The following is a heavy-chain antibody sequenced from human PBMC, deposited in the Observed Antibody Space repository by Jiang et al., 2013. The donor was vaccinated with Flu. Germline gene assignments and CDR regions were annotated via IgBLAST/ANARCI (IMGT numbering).Heavy chain of an antibody. CDR1: GYTFTYVW. J-gene: IGHJ3*02. Sequence: VSCKASGYTFTYVWYQLGATGPGQGLEWMGWISAYTGNTNYAQKLQGRVTMTTDTSTSTAYMELRSLRSDDTAVYYCARDLHDSSGYYVSDAFDIWGQGTMVTVSS. CDR2: ISAYTGNT. CDR3: ARDLHDSSGYYVSDAFDI. V-gene: IGHV1-18*01. D-gene: IGHD3-22*01.